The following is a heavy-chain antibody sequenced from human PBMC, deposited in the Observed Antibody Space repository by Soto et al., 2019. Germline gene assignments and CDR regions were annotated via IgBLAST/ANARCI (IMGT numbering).Heavy chain of an antibody. CDR3: ARDSGDDSSGYSFLYYYYYGMDV. Sequence: TGRSLRLSCEASGVTCSSYSMNWVDKVPVKALERVLSISRSMSDIYYANSVKGLFTISRDNAKNTLYLQMNSRRAEDTAVYYWARDSGDDSSGYSFLYYYYYGMDVWGQGTTVTVSS. CDR1: GVTCSSYS. CDR2: ISRSMSDI. V-gene: IGHV3-21*01. D-gene: IGHD3-22*01. J-gene: IGHJ6*02.